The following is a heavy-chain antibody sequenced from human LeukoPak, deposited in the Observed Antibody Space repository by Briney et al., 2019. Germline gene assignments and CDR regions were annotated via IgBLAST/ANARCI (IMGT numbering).Heavy chain of an antibody. CDR3: AREKESIDYGDCGISWYFDL. V-gene: IGHV4-59*01. J-gene: IGHJ2*01. Sequence: SETLSLTCTVSGGSIRGNYWTWIRQPPGKGLEGIGYIYYTGSTNYNPSLKSRVIISVDTSKNQFSLRLSSVTAADRATYYCAREKESIDYGDCGISWYFDLWGRGTLVTVSS. D-gene: IGHD4-17*01. CDR2: IYYTGST. CDR1: GGSIRGNY.